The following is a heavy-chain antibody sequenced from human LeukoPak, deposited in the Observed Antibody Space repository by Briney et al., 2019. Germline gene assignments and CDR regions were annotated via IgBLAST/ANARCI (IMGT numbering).Heavy chain of an antibody. CDR2: INPNSGGT. D-gene: IGHD4-23*01. V-gene: IGHV1-2*02. J-gene: IGHJ4*02. Sequence: ASVKVSCKASGYTFTNYYIHWVRQAPGQGLEWMGWINPNSGGTNYAQKFQGRVTMTRDTSISTAYMELSRLKSDDTAMYYCARDRYGGDSHFDYWGQGTLVTVSS. CDR3: ARDRYGGDSHFDY. CDR1: GYTFTNYY.